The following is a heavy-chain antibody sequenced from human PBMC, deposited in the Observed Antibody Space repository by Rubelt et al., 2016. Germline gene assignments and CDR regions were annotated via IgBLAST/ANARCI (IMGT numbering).Heavy chain of an antibody. J-gene: IGHJ4*02. CDR3: ARVNGYNLDY. Sequence: QVQLQESGPGLVKPSETLSLTCTVSGYSISSGYYWGWIRQPPGKGLEWIGCINHSGSTYHNPSLNGRVTMSVDTSKNQFSLRLSSVTAADTAVYYCARVNGYNLDYWGQGTLVTVSS. CDR2: INHSGST. CDR1: GYSISSGYY. V-gene: IGHV4-38-2*02. D-gene: IGHD5-24*01.